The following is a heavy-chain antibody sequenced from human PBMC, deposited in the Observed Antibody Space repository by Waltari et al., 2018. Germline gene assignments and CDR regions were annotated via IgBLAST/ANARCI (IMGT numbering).Heavy chain of an antibody. CDR1: GGSFSGYY. Sequence: QVQLQQWGAGLLKPSETLSLTCAVYGGSFSGYYWSWIRQPPGKGLEWIGEIKHSGRTNYNPSLKSRVTIAVDTSNNQFSLKRSSVTAADTAVYYCARQMLYYDILTGYGASGAFDIWGQGTMVTVSS. J-gene: IGHJ3*02. V-gene: IGHV4-34*01. CDR3: ARQMLYYDILTGYGASGAFDI. CDR2: IKHSGRT. D-gene: IGHD3-9*01.